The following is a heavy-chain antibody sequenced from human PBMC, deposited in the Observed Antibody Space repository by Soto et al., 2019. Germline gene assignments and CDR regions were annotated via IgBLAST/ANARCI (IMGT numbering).Heavy chain of an antibody. Sequence: QVQLVESGGGVVQPGRSLRLSCAASGFTFSSYGMHWVRQAPGKGLEWVAVISYDGSNKYYADSVKGRFTISRDNSKNTLYLQMNSLRAEDTAVYYCAKDERYCSGTSCYTYYYYGMDVWGQGTTVTVSS. CDR3: AKDERYCSGTSCYTYYYYGMDV. CDR1: GFTFSSYG. V-gene: IGHV3-30*18. CDR2: ISYDGSNK. D-gene: IGHD2-2*02. J-gene: IGHJ6*02.